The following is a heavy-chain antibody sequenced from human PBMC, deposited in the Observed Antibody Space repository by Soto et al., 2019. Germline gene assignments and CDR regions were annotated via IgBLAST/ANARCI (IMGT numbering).Heavy chain of an antibody. CDR1: GAALNSGNYY. Sequence: SETLSLTCSVSGAALNSGNYYWSWIRQVPGKGLEWIGHIYVTGAVDYNPSLRDRITISQDTSERQFSLNLRLVTAADSAVYYCARLRIATNNYKWLDPWGQGTLVTVSS. CDR3: ARLRIATNNYKWLDP. V-gene: IGHV4-31*03. CDR2: IYVTGAV. D-gene: IGHD2-21*01. J-gene: IGHJ5*02.